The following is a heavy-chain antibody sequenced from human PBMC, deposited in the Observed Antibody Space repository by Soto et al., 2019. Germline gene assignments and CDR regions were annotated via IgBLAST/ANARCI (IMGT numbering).Heavy chain of an antibody. D-gene: IGHD3-3*01. CDR1: GYSFSSYW. CDR2: IYPGDSDT. CDR3: ARSFAAIWSGYRPPRLGMEV. J-gene: IGHJ6*02. Sequence: PGESLKISCKGSGYSFSSYWIGWVRQLPGKGLEWMGIIYPGDSDTTYSPSFQGQVTISADKSISTAYLQWSSLMASDTAMYYCARSFAAIWSGYRPPRLGMEVWGQGTTVTVSS. V-gene: IGHV5-51*01.